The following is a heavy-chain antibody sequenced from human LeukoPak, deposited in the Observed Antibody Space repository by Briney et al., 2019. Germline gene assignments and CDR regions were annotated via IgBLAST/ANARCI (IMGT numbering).Heavy chain of an antibody. V-gene: IGHV4-34*01. Sequence: SETLSPTCAVYGGSFSGYYWSWIRQPPGKGLEWIGEINHSGSTNYNPSLKSRVTISVDTSKNQFSLKLSSVTAADTAVYYCARGSGYSYGYDFDYWGQGTLVTVSS. CDR2: INHSGST. CDR1: GGSFSGYY. D-gene: IGHD5-18*01. J-gene: IGHJ4*02. CDR3: ARGSGYSYGYDFDY.